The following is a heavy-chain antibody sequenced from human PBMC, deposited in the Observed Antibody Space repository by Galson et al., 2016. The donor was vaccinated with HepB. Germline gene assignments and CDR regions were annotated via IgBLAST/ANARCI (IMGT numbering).Heavy chain of an antibody. CDR1: GFTFRSYE. J-gene: IGHJ5*02. V-gene: IGHV3-48*03. CDR2: ISNSGDIV. D-gene: IGHD2-8*01. Sequence: SLRLSCAASGFTFRSYEMHWVRQAPGKGLEWVSYISNSGDIVYYSDSVKGRFTILRENAKNSLFLQMNNRRAEDTAVYYCARLKMNAAWGQGTLVKVSS. CDR3: ARLKMNAA.